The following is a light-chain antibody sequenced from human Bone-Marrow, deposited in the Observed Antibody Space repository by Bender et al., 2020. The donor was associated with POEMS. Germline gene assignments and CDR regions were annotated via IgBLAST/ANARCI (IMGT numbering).Light chain of an antibody. V-gene: IGLV2-14*01. CDR1: SSDVGGYNL. Sequence: QSALTQPASVSGSPGQSITISCTGTSSDVGGYNLVSWYQHHPGKVPKLIIFEVTDRPSGLSSRFSGSKSGSTASLTISGLQAEDEADYYCSSYTSSNTVVFGGGTKLTVL. CDR2: EVT. CDR3: SSYTSSNTVV. J-gene: IGLJ2*01.